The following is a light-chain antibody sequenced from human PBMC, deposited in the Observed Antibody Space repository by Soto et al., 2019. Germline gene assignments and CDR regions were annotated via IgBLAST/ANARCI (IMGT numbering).Light chain of an antibody. CDR3: QVWDSSSDHVV. J-gene: IGLJ2*01. CDR1: NIGSKS. CDR2: DDS. V-gene: IGLV3-21*02. Sequence: SSELTQPPSVSVAPGQTARITCEGDNIGSKSVHWYQQKPGQAPVLVLYDDSDRPSGIPERFSGSNSGNTATLTISRVDAGDEADYYCQVWDSSSDHVVFGGGTKVTVL.